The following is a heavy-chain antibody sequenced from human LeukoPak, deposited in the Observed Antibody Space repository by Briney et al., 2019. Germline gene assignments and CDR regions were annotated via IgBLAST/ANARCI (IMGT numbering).Heavy chain of an antibody. Sequence: GGSLTLSCAASGFTFSSYAMSWVRQAPGKGMEWVSAISGSGGSTYYADSVKGRFTISRDNSKNTLYLQMNSLRAEDTAVYYCAKDREGSYSSPFDYWGQGTLVTVSS. CDR3: AKDREGSYSSPFDY. CDR2: ISGSGGST. V-gene: IGHV3-23*01. J-gene: IGHJ4*02. CDR1: GFTFSSYA. D-gene: IGHD6-13*01.